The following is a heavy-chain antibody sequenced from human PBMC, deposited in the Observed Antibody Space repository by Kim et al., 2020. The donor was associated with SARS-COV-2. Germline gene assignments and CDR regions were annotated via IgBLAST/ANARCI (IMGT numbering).Heavy chain of an antibody. CDR3: AKDKLLGFGESFDY. V-gene: IGHV3-23*01. Sequence: ADSVKGPFTVSRDNSKNTLYLQMNSLRAKDTAVYYCAKDKLLGFGESFDYWGQGTLVTVSS. J-gene: IGHJ4*02. D-gene: IGHD3-10*01.